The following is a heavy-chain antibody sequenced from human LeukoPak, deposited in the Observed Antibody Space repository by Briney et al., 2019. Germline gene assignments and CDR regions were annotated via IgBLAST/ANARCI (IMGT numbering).Heavy chain of an antibody. V-gene: IGHV3-30*18. CDR1: GFTFSSYG. Sequence: GGSLRLSCAASGFTFSSYGMHWVRQAPGKGLEWVAVISYDGSNKYYADSVKGRFTISRDNSKNTLYLQMNSLRAEDTAAYYCAKDESWGSGGYLSYFDYWGQGTLVTVSS. J-gene: IGHJ4*02. CDR3: AKDESWGSGGYLSYFDY. D-gene: IGHD3-22*01. CDR2: ISYDGSNK.